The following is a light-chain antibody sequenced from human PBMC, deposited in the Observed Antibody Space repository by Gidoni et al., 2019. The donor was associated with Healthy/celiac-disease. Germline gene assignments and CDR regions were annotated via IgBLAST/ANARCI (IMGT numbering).Light chain of an antibody. V-gene: IGLV2-14*01. CDR3: SSDTSSSTPHVV. CDR2: EVS. Sequence: QSALTQPASASGSPGQSFTISCTGTSSDVGGDNYVCWDQQHPVTALKLMIYEVSNRPSGGSNRFSGSKSGNTASLTISGLQAEDEADDYCSSDTSSSTPHVVFGGGTTLTVL. CDR1: SSDVGGDNY. J-gene: IGLJ2*01.